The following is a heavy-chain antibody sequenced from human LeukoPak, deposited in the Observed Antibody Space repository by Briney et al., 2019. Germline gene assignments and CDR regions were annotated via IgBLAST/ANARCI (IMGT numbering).Heavy chain of an antibody. Sequence: PSETLSLTCTVSGGSVSSGSYYWSWIRQPPGKGLEWIGYIYYSGSTNYNPSLKSRVTISVDTSKNQFSLKLSSVTAADTAVYYCATGYSSSCLDYWGHGTLVTVSS. CDR1: GGSVSSGSYY. J-gene: IGHJ4*01. CDR2: IYYSGST. D-gene: IGHD6-13*01. CDR3: ATGYSSSCLDY. V-gene: IGHV4-61*01.